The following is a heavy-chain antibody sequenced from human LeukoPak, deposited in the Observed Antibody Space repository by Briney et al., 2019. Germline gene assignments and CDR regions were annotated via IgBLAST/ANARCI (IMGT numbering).Heavy chain of an antibody. CDR2: ISSSSSYI. CDR3: ARDLGSSVDY. V-gene: IGHV3-21*01. Sequence: RQAPGXGLEWVSSISSSSSYIYYADSVKGRFTISRDNAKNSLYLQMNSLRAEDTAVYYCARDLGSSVDYWGQGTLVTVSS. D-gene: IGHD6-6*01. J-gene: IGHJ4*02.